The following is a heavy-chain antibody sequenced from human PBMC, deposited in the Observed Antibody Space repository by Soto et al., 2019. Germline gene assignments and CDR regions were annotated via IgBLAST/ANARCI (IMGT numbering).Heavy chain of an antibody. CDR2: IYYRGST. CDR1: GGSISNSY. Sequence: QVQLQESGPGLVKPSETLSLTCTVSGGSISNSYWSWIRQPPGKGLQWIGYIYYRGSTNYIPSLKTRVALSLDTSKNKFSLTLTSVTAADTDVYYCARTPATFVSPNYLDDALDVWGQGTTVTVSS. J-gene: IGHJ6*02. D-gene: IGHD6-25*01. V-gene: IGHV4-59*01. CDR3: ARTPATFVSPNYLDDALDV.